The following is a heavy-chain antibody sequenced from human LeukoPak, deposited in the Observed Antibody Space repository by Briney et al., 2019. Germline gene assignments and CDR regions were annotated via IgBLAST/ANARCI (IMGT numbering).Heavy chain of an antibody. V-gene: IGHV1-3*02. CDR1: GYTFTSYA. CDR3: ARGGISWGSYRWGFDY. J-gene: IGHJ4*02. Sequence: ASVKVSCKASGYTFTSYAMHWVRQAPGQRLEWMGWSNAGNGNTKYSQEFQGRVTITRDTSASTAYMELSSLRSEDMAVYYCARGGISWGSYRWGFDYWGQGTLVTVSS. CDR2: SNAGNGNT. D-gene: IGHD3-16*02.